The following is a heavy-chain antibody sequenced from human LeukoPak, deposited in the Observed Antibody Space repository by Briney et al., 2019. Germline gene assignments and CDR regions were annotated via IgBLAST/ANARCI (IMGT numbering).Heavy chain of an antibody. V-gene: IGHV3-7*03. D-gene: IGHD6-19*01. CDR1: GFTFSSYW. Sequence: GGSLRLSCAVSGFTFSSYWMSWVRQAPGKGLEWVANIKQDGSEKYYVDSVKGRFTISRDNAKNSLYLQMNSLRAEDTAVYYCARFRSGWGVWGQGTLVTVSS. CDR3: ARFRSGWGV. CDR2: IKQDGSEK. J-gene: IGHJ4*02.